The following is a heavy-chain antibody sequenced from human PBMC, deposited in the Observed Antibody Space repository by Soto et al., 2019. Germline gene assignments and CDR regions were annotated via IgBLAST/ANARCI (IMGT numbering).Heavy chain of an antibody. CDR3: ARHGRSYIFGVVTRQYYYYYGMDV. V-gene: IGHV5-51*01. J-gene: IGHJ6*02. Sequence: LGESLKISCKGSGYSFTSYWIGWVRQMPGKGLEWMGIIYPGDSDTRYSPSFQGQVTISADKSISTAYLQWSSLKASDTAMYYCARHGRSYIFGVVTRQYYYYYGMDVWGQGTTVTVSS. CDR1: GYSFTSYW. CDR2: IYPGDSDT. D-gene: IGHD3-3*02.